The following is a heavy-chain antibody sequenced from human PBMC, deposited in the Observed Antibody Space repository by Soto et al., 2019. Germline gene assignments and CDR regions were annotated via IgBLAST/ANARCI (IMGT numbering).Heavy chain of an antibody. Sequence: ASVKVSCKASGYTFTDYYLHWVRPAPGQGLEWVGWINPDSGGTNPAQRFQGRVTMTSDTSINTAYMELSSLRSDDTAVYYCAIRTGQLAIISEFDCDWFFEFWGRGTLVTVSS. D-gene: IGHD2-2*01. J-gene: IGHJ2*01. CDR3: AIRTGQLAIISEFDCDWFFEF. V-gene: IGHV1-2*02. CDR1: GYTFTDYY. CDR2: INPDSGGT.